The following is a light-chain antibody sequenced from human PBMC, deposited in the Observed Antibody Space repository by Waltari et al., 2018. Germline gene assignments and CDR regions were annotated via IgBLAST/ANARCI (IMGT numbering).Light chain of an antibody. J-gene: IGKJ4*01. V-gene: IGKV1-12*01. CDR1: EGVMTW. CDR3: QQANSFPLT. Sequence: RASEGVMTWLAWYHQKPGRAPKLLCYGASSLQSGVPSRFSGSGSGTEFTLTISDLQPEEFATYYCQQANSFPLTFGGGTTVEIK. CDR2: GAS.